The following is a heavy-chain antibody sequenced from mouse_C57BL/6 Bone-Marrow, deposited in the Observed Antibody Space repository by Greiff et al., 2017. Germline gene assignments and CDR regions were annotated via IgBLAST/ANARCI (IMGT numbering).Heavy chain of an antibody. D-gene: IGHD1-1*01. Sequence: QVQLQQSGAELVRPGASVTLSCKASGYTFTDYEMHWVKQTPVHGLEWIGAIDPETGGTAYNQKFKGKAILTADKSSSTAYMELRSLTSEDSADYNCTREPDYCGSGPYARDYWGQGTSVTVSS. V-gene: IGHV1-15*01. J-gene: IGHJ4*01. CDR3: TREPDYCGSGPYARDY. CDR2: IDPETGGT. CDR1: GYTFTDYE.